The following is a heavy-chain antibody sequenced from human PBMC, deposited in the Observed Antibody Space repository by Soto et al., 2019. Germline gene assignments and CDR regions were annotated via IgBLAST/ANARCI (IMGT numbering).Heavy chain of an antibody. CDR1: GGSISETYW. D-gene: IGHD6-19*01. CDR2: ISYRGTT. Sequence: QVQLQESGPGLVEPSETLSLTCAVSGGSISETYWWSWVRQPPGKGLEWIGEISYRGTTHYSPSLRSRVTISMDTSRNQISLTLISVTAADSASYYCARHIGVTGTRGFDYWGQGTLVTVSS. V-gene: IGHV4-4*02. J-gene: IGHJ4*02. CDR3: ARHIGVTGTRGFDY.